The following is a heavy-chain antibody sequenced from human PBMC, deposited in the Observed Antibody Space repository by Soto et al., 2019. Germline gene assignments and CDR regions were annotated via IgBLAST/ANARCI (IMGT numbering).Heavy chain of an antibody. CDR1: GESFSGYY. D-gene: IGHD6-13*01. Sequence: QVQLQQWGAGLLKPSETLSLTCAVYGESFSGYYWSWIRQPPGKGLEWIGEINHSGSTNYNPSLKSPVTISVDTSKNPFSLKLSSVTAAATAVYYCARSYGSSWYMTFDYWGQGTLVTVSS. CDR3: ARSYGSSWYMTFDY. J-gene: IGHJ4*02. V-gene: IGHV4-34*01. CDR2: INHSGST.